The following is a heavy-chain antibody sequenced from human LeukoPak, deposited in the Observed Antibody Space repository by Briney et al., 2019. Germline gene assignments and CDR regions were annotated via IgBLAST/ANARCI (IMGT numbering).Heavy chain of an antibody. Sequence: GGTLRLSCAASGFTFSSYGMSWVRQAPGKVLEWVSAISGSGGSTYYADSVKGRFTISRDNSKNTLYLQMNSLRAEDTAVYYCAKDLRWLVDYWGQGTLVTVSS. CDR2: ISGSGGST. CDR3: AKDLRWLVDY. D-gene: IGHD6-19*01. CDR1: GFTFSSYG. V-gene: IGHV3-23*01. J-gene: IGHJ4*02.